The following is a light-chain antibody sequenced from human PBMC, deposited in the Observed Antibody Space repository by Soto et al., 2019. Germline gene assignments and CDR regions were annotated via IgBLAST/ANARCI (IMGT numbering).Light chain of an antibody. J-gene: IGLJ3*02. Sequence: QSVLTQPTSASGSPGQSVTISCTGTSSDIGGYNYVSWYQQHPGKAPKFMIYEVSKRPSGVPDRFSGSKSGNTASLTVSGLQAEDEADYYCSSYAGSNYWVFGGGTKVTVL. CDR1: SSDIGGYNY. CDR3: SSYAGSNYWV. CDR2: EVS. V-gene: IGLV2-8*01.